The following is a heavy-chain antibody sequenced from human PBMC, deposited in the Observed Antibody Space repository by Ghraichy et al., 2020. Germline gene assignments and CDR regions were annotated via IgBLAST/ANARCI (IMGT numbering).Heavy chain of an antibody. J-gene: IGHJ4*02. Sequence: SETLSLTCAVSGGSISGSNWWSWVRQPPGKGLEWIGEISHSGSTNYNPSLKSRVTMSVDKFKNQFSLNLSSVTAADTAVYYCARDPLDSSGFVPDYWGQGTLVTVSS. D-gene: IGHD3-22*01. CDR2: ISHSGST. CDR3: ARDPLDSSGFVPDY. V-gene: IGHV4-4*02. CDR1: GGSISGSNW.